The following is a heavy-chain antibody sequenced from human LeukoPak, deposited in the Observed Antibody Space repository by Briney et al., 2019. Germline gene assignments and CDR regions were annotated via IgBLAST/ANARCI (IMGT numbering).Heavy chain of an antibody. J-gene: IGHJ4*02. V-gene: IGHV1-46*01. CDR1: GYTFTSYY. CDR2: INPSGGST. Sequence: ASVKVSCKASGYTFTSYYMHWVRQAPGQGLEWMGIINPSGGSTSYAQKFQGRVTMTRDTSTSTVYMELSSLRSEDTAVYYCAREVGITGTTSGYDYWGQGTLVTVSS. CDR3: AREVGITGTTSGYDY. D-gene: IGHD1-7*01.